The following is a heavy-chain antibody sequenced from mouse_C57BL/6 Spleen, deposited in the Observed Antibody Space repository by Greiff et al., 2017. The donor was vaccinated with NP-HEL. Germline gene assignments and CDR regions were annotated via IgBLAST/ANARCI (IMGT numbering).Heavy chain of an antibody. Sequence: EVKLVESGEGLVKPGGSLKLSCAASGFTFSSYAMSWVRQTPEKRLEWVAYISSGGDYIYYADTVKGRFTISRDNARNTLYLQMSSLKSEDTAMYYCTKSSLYYGSSPFDYWGQGTTLTVSS. V-gene: IGHV5-9-1*02. D-gene: IGHD1-1*01. CDR3: TKSSLYYGSSPFDY. CDR1: GFTFSSYA. J-gene: IGHJ2*01. CDR2: ISSGGDYI.